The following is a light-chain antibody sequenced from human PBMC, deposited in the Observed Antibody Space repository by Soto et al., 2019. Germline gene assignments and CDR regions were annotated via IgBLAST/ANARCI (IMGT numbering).Light chain of an antibody. CDR2: GNS. V-gene: IGLV1-40*01. CDR3: QSYDSSLSGSDV. Sequence: QSALTQPPSVFGAPGQRVTISCTGSSSNIGAGYDVHWYQQLPGTAPKLLIYGNSNRPSGVPDLFSGSKSCTSASLAITGLQAEDDTDYYCQSYDSSLSGSDVFGSGTKVTVL. J-gene: IGLJ1*01. CDR1: SSNIGAGYD.